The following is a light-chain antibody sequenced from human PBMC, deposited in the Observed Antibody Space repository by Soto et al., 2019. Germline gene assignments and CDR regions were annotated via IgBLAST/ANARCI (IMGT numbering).Light chain of an antibody. CDR2: AAS. V-gene: IGKV1-16*02. Sequence: DILMTQSPSSLSASVGDRVTITCWASQAISNYVAWFQQKPGKAPKSLIYAASSLRSGVPSKFSGSGSGTDFTLTISNLQPEDFATYYCQHYNTYPITFGQGTRLEI. CDR3: QHYNTYPIT. CDR1: QAISNY. J-gene: IGKJ5*01.